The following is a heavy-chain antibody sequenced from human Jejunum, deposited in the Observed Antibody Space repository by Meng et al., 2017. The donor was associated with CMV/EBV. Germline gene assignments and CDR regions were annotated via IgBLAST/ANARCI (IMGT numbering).Heavy chain of an antibody. CDR2: IHYTETI. D-gene: IGHD3-22*01. CDR3: AADISSAWFYY. V-gene: IGHV4-39*07. J-gene: IGHJ4*02. Sequence: VKMEEWGASRGRASGNRALKGIVYGDSIRSGGHFWGWIREAQGKGLEWIATIHYTETIHYNPSLKSLIAISVDTSKNQVSLKVNSVTAADTAMYYCAADISSAWFYYWGQGILVTVSS. CDR1: GDSIRSGGHF.